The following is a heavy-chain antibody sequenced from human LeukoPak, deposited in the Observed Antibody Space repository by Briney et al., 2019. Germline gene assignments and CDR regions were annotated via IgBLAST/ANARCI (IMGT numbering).Heavy chain of an antibody. Sequence: GGSLRLSCAASGFTFSSYSMSWVRQAPGKGLEWGSAISGSGGSTYYADSVKGRFTISRDNSKNTLYLQMNSLRAEDTAVYYCAKDRAAAGRTYYFDYWGQGTLVTVSS. CDR1: GFTFSSYS. D-gene: IGHD6-13*01. CDR2: ISGSGGST. J-gene: IGHJ4*02. CDR3: AKDRAAAGRTYYFDY. V-gene: IGHV3-23*01.